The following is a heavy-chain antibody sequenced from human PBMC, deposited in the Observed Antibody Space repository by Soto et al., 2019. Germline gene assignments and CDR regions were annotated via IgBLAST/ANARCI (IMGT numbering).Heavy chain of an antibody. CDR2: IIPIFGNT. CDR3: ARGTVTGSEYNFYYYGMDV. Sequence: QVQLVQSGGEVKKPGSSVKVSYKASGGTLNSYAIDWVRQAPGQGLEWMGGIIPIFGNTYYAQRLQGRVKLTADESTRTAYMELSTLTSEDTAVYYCARGTVTGSEYNFYYYGMDVWGQGTTVIVSS. D-gene: IGHD1-1*01. V-gene: IGHV1-69*12. CDR1: GGTLNSYA. J-gene: IGHJ6*02.